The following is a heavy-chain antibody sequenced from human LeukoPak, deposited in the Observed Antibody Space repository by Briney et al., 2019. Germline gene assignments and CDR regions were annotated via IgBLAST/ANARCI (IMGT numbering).Heavy chain of an antibody. CDR1: GYTFTGYY. Sequence: GSVEVSCKASGYTFTGYYMHWVRQAPGQGLEWMGRINPNSGGTNYAQKFQGRVTMTRDTSISAAYMELSRLRSDDTAVYYCARVLAGSSSPMDVWGKGTTVTVSS. V-gene: IGHV1-2*06. CDR3: ARVLAGSSSPMDV. J-gene: IGHJ6*03. CDR2: INPNSGGT. D-gene: IGHD6-13*01.